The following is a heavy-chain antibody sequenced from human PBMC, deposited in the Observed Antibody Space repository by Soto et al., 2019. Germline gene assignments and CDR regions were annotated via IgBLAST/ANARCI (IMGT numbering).Heavy chain of an antibody. V-gene: IGHV1-3*01. J-gene: IGHJ4*02. D-gene: IGHD3-16*01. Sequence: ASVTVSCKASGYTFTGYAMHWVRQAPGQRLEWMGGINAGNGTTNYAQKFQGRVTITTDESTSTAYMELSSLRSEDTAVYYCARVLVGVTQMNYFDYWGQGTLVTVSS. CDR2: INAGNGTT. CDR1: GYTFTGYA. CDR3: ARVLVGVTQMNYFDY.